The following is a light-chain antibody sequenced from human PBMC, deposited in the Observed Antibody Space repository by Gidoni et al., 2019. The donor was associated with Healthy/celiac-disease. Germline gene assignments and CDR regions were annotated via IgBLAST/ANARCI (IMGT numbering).Light chain of an antibody. J-gene: IGKJ3*01. CDR2: GAS. CDR1: QSVSSNY. Sequence: EIVLTQSPGTLFLSPGERATLSCRARQSVSSNYLAWYQQKPGQAPRLLIYGASSRATGIPDRFSGSGSGTDFTLTISRLEPEDFAVYYCQQYGSSPPFTFGPGTKVDIK. CDR3: QQYGSSPPFT. V-gene: IGKV3-20*01.